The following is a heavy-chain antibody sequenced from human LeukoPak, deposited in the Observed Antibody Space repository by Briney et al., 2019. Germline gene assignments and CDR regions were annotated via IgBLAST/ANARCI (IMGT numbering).Heavy chain of an antibody. Sequence: TSVKVSCKASGFTFTSSAMQWVRQARGQRLEWIGWIVVGSGNTNYAQKFQERVTITRDMSTSRAYTELSSLRSEDTAVYYCAAVQVGANYYFDYWGQGTLVTVSS. CDR3: AAVQVGANYYFDY. CDR1: GFTFTSSA. CDR2: IVVGSGNT. V-gene: IGHV1-58*02. J-gene: IGHJ4*02. D-gene: IGHD1-26*01.